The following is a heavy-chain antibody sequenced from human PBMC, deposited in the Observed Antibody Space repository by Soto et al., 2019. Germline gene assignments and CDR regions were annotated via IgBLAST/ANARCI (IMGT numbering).Heavy chain of an antibody. CDR2: INYTGNI. V-gene: IGHV4-34*01. CDR3: ARHIHNQGFEYYSDS. D-gene: IGHD1-1*01. Sequence: SETLSLTCAVYGGSFSGYYWSWIRQPPGKGLEWIGEINYTGNINYNPSLKSRVTISVDTSKNQISLKLSSVTAADTAVYYCARHIHNQGFEYYSDSWGQGTLVTVSS. CDR1: GGSFSGYY. J-gene: IGHJ4*02.